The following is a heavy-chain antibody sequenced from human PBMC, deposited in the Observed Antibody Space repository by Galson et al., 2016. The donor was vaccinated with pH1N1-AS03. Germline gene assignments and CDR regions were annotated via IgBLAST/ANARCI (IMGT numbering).Heavy chain of an antibody. CDR3: ARDEGVAVAPRAFDS. CDR2: ISNHGAAT. Sequence: SLRLSCAASGFTFTSHVMSWVRQAPGMGLEWVSSISNHGAATYYADSEKGRFTISRDNSKNTIFLLMNSLRAEDTAVYYCARDEGVAVAPRAFDSWGQGTLVTVSS. CDR1: GFTFTSHV. J-gene: IGHJ4*02. D-gene: IGHD6-19*01. V-gene: IGHV3-23*01.